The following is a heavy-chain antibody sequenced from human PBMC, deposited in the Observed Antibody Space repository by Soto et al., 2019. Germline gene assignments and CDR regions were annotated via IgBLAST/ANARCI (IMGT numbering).Heavy chain of an antibody. D-gene: IGHD6-19*01. CDR3: SRGSPTLEQWLVRWLDP. CDR1: GYTFTGYY. J-gene: IGHJ5*02. V-gene: IGHV1-2*04. CDR2: INLNSGDT. Sequence: QAQLVQSGAEVKKPGASVKVSCKASGYTFTGYYMHWVRQAPGQGLEWLGWINLNSGDTNYAQKFLGSVTMTRDTLISIANMELTKLRSDDTAVYYCSRGSPTLEQWLVRWLDPWGQGTLVTVSS.